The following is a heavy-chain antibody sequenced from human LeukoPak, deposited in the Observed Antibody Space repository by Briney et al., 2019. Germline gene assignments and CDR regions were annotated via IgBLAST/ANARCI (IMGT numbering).Heavy chain of an antibody. CDR2: INHSGST. D-gene: IGHD3-16*01. CDR1: GGSFSGYY. J-gene: IGHJ4*02. V-gene: IGHV4-34*01. CDR3: ARTRGMSY. Sequence: KPSETLSLTCAVYGGSFSGYYWSWIRQPPEKGLEWIGEINHSGSTNYNPSLKSRVTISVDTSKNQFSLKLSSVTAADTAVYYCARTRGMSYWGQGTLVTVSS.